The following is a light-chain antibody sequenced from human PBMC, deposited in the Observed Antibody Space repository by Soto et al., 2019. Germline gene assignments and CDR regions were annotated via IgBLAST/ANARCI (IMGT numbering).Light chain of an antibody. V-gene: IGKV3D-15*01. CDR3: QQYNNWHTLT. CDR2: GAS. CDR1: QTVSSN. J-gene: IGKJ5*01. Sequence: EILMTQSPAPLSGSPGERATLSWGASQTVSSNLAWYQQKPGQAPSLLIYGASTRATGIPASFSGSGSGTEFTLTISSLKSEDFAVYYCQQYNNWHTLTFGQGTRLEIK.